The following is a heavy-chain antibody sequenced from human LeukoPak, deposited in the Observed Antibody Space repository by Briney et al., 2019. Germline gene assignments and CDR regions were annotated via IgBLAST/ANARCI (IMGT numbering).Heavy chain of an antibody. J-gene: IGHJ4*02. CDR1: GYSFTTYD. CDR3: AGGPPEDTSSGY. V-gene: IGHV1-8*01. D-gene: IGHD3-22*01. CDR2: MRPKKSDT. Sequence: ASVKVSCKASGYSFTTYDINWVRQAPGRGLEWMGWMRPKKSDTGYARKFQDRVTLTWNISTDTAYMELNSLTAEDTAVYFCAGGPPEDTSSGYWGQGTLVTVSS.